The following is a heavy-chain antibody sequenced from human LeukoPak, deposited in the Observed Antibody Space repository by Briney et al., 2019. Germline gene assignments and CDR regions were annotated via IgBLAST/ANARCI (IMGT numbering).Heavy chain of an antibody. CDR2: IHDSGST. CDR1: GGSGRSGSYY. Sequence: SDTLSLTCTVSGGSGRSGSYYWSWIRQPPGKGLEWIGYIHDSGSTNYNPSLKSRVTISVDTSKNQFSLKLSSVTAADTAVYYCARDPSGYFDYWGQGNMVTVSS. V-gene: IGHV4-61*01. CDR3: ARDPSGYFDY. J-gene: IGHJ4*02. D-gene: IGHD3-22*01.